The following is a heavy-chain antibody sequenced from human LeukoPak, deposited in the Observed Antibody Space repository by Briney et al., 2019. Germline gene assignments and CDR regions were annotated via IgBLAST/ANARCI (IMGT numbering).Heavy chain of an antibody. Sequence: GGSLRLSCAASGFTFSDYYMSWIRQAPGKGLEWVSYIDISGSTKYYADPVKGRFTISRDNAKNSLYLQMNSLRAEDTAVYYCARMSRDYGDYSMDVWTKGTTVTISS. J-gene: IGHJ6*03. CDR1: GFTFSDYY. CDR2: IDISGSTK. CDR3: ARMSRDYGDYSMDV. V-gene: IGHV3-11*01. D-gene: IGHD4-17*01.